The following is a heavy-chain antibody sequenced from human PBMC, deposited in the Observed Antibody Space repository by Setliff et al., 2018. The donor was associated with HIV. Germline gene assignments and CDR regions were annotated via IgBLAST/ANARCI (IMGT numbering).Heavy chain of an antibody. CDR2: VKQDGTET. V-gene: IGHV3-7*01. J-gene: IGHJ4*02. D-gene: IGHD6-13*01. Sequence: GGSLRLSCAASGFRFRSYWMSWVRQAPGKGLESVANVKQDGTETLYVDSVKGRFTILRDNAKNSVFLQMNSLRAEDTGVYYCATQTGFYNSHWYDYWGQGTMVTVSS. CDR3: ATQTGFYNSHWYDY. CDR1: GFRFRSYW.